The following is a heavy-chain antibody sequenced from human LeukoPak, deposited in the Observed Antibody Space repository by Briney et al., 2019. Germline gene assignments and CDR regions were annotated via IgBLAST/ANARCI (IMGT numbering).Heavy chain of an antibody. CDR2: ISYDGSNK. J-gene: IGHJ5*02. Sequence: GGSLRLSCAVSGFTVSSYGMHWVRQAPGKGLEWVAVISYDGSNKYYADSVKGRFTISRDNSKNTLYLQMNSLRAEDTAVYYCAKDTGDPTPWGQGTLVTVSS. D-gene: IGHD3-16*01. CDR3: AKDTGDPTP. V-gene: IGHV3-30*18. CDR1: GFTVSSYG.